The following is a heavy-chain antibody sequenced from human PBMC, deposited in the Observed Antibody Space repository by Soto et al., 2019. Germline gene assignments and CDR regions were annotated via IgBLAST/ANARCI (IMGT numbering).Heavy chain of an antibody. Sequence: VGSLRLSCAASGFTFSSYAMSWVRQAPGKGLEWVSAIIGSGGSTYYADSVNGRLTISRDNSKNTLYLQMNSLRAEDTAVYYCAKDYHSSGSTPYGMDVWGQGTTVTVSS. D-gene: IGHD3-22*01. J-gene: IGHJ6*02. V-gene: IGHV3-23*01. CDR1: GFTFSSYA. CDR3: AKDYHSSGSTPYGMDV. CDR2: IIGSGGST.